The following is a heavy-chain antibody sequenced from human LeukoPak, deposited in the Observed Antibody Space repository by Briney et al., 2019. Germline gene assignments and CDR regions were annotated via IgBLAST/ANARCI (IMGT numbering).Heavy chain of an antibody. Sequence: SETLSLTCSVSGGSLSSHFWSWIRQPPGKGLELIGHIHDTGSTFYNPSLRGRVTISLDTSNNQFSLKLTSMTAADTAVYYCARFSSGCSTSSCYLTYWGQGTLVTVSS. CDR1: GGSLSSHF. D-gene: IGHD2-2*01. CDR3: ARFSSGCSTSSCYLTY. J-gene: IGHJ4*02. CDR2: IHDTGST. V-gene: IGHV4-59*11.